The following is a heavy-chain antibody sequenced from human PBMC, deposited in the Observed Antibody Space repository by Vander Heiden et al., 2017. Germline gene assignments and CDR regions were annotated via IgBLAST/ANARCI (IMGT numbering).Heavy chain of an antibody. V-gene: IGHV1-24*01. J-gene: IGHJ4*02. CDR3: ATLHYLYDSSTYGSFDF. CDR2: FDPDDGET. D-gene: IGHD3-22*01. CDR1: GNMLTEFT. Sequence: QVQLVQSGPEVSKPGASVKVSCKVSGNMLTEFTMHWGRQAPGKGLEWMGGFDPDDGETNYAQDLQGRVTTTEDTSTNPAYMELSSLRSEDTAVYYCATLHYLYDSSTYGSFDFWGQGTLVTVSS.